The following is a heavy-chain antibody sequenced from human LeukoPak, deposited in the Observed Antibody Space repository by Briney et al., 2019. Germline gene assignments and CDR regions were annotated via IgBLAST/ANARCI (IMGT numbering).Heavy chain of an antibody. CDR1: GFTVSSNY. D-gene: IGHD3-22*01. J-gene: IGHJ4*02. V-gene: IGHV3-53*01. Sequence: GGSLRLSCAASGFTVSSNYMSWVRQAPGKGLEWVSVIHSGGSTYYADSVKGRFTISRDNSKNTLYLQMNSLRAEDTAVYYCARGSADSSGYYWGYWGQGTLVTVSS. CDR2: IHSGGST. CDR3: ARGSADSSGYYWGY.